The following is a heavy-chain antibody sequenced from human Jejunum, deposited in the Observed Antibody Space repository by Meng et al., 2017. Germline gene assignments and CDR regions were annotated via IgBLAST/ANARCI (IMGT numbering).Heavy chain of an antibody. CDR1: GFIFRNFW. CDR3: GRRAESGGYFDS. Sequence: GESLKISCAASGFIFRNFWMHWVRQVPGKGPVWVSRINSDETSTNYADSVRGRFTISRDNAKNTLYLQMTSLRADDSAIYYCGRRAESGGYFDSWGQGTLVTVSS. CDR2: INSDETST. D-gene: IGHD2-8*02. J-gene: IGHJ4*02. V-gene: IGHV3-74*01.